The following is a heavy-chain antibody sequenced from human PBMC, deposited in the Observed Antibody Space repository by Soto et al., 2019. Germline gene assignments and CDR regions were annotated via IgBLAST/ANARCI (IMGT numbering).Heavy chain of an antibody. CDR2: ISGSGGST. D-gene: IGHD3-9*01. Sequence: HPGGSLRLSCAASGFTFSSYAMSWVRQAPGKGLEWVSAISGSGGSTYYADSVKGRFTISRDNSKNTLYLQMNSLRAEDTAVYYSAKDRGYYDILTGYHYWGQGTLVTVSS. CDR3: AKDRGYYDILTGYHY. J-gene: IGHJ4*02. V-gene: IGHV3-23*01. CDR1: GFTFSSYA.